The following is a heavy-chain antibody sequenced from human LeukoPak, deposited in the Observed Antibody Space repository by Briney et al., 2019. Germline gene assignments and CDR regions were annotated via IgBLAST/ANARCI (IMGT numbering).Heavy chain of an antibody. CDR1: GGSISSSSYY. D-gene: IGHD6-19*01. V-gene: IGHV4-39*07. J-gene: IGHJ4*02. CDR2: IYYSGST. Sequence: SETLSLTCTVSGGSISSSSYYWGWIRQPPGKGLEWIGSIYYSGSTYYNPSLKSRVTISVDTSKNQFSLKLSSVTAADTAVYYCARGRSSGWPFDYWGQGTLVTVSS. CDR3: ARGRSSGWPFDY.